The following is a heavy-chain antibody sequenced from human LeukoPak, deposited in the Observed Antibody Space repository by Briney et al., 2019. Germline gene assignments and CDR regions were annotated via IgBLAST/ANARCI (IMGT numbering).Heavy chain of an antibody. CDR1: GGSISTYY. CDR2: IYYTGST. J-gene: IGHJ6*03. D-gene: IGHD1-26*01. CDR3: ARVGGADQVGLYYYMDV. Sequence: SETLSLTCSVSGGSISTYYWTWIRQPPGKGLEWIGYIYYTGSTNYNPSLKSRATMSVDTSKSQLSLKLSSVTAADTAVYYCARVGGADQVGLYYYMDVWGKGTTVTVSS. V-gene: IGHV4-59*12.